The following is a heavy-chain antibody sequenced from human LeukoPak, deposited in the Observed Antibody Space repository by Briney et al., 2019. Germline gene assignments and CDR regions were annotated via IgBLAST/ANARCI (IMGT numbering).Heavy chain of an antibody. J-gene: IGHJ4*02. D-gene: IGHD4-17*01. CDR1: GFAFGNYA. CDR2: IDSSGSYT. V-gene: IGHV3-23*01. Sequence: PGGSLRLSCAASGFAFGNYAIGWVRQAPGKGLEWVSSIDSSGSYTPSADSVKGRFTISRDNFENTLYLQMNSLRAEDTAVYFCAKISTVTDNFGHWSQGTLVTVSS. CDR3: AKISTVTDNFGH.